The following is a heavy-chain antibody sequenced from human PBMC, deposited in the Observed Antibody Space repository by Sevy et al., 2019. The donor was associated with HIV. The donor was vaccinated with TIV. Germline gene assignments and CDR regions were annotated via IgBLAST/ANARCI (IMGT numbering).Heavy chain of an antibody. J-gene: IGHJ4*02. D-gene: IGHD2-2*02. CDR3: AREGKAYTGYFDY. CDR1: GFTFSNYN. Sequence: GGSLRLSCAAPGFTFSNYNMNWVRQAPGKGLEWVSFISSSNTYKYYADSVKGRFTISRDNAKNSLYLQMNSLRAEDTAVYYCAREGKAYTGYFDYWGQGTLVTVSS. CDR2: ISSSNTYK. V-gene: IGHV3-21*01.